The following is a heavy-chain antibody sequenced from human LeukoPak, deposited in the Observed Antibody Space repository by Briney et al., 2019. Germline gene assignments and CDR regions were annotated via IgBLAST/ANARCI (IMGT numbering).Heavy chain of an antibody. CDR2: MNPNSGNT. V-gene: IGHV1-8*01. Sequence: AASVKVSCKASGYTFTSYDINWVRQATGQGLEWMGWMNPNSGNTGYAQKFQGRVTMTRNTSISTAYMELSSLRSEDTAVYYCARDVPDSGSFPHAFDIWGQGTMVTVSS. D-gene: IGHD1-26*01. J-gene: IGHJ3*02. CDR1: GYTFTSYD. CDR3: ARDVPDSGSFPHAFDI.